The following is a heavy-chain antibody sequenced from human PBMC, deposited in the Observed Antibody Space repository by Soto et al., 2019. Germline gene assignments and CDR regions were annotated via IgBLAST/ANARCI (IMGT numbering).Heavy chain of an antibody. CDR2: IYHTGTT. J-gene: IGHJ5*02. CDR3: ARGINYYDSSGDSWFDP. V-gene: IGHV4-30-2*01. D-gene: IGHD3-22*01. CDR1: CGSINSCHYS. Sequence: SETLSLTCTVSCGSINSCHYSWTWIRQPPGKGLEWIGYIYHTGTTYYNMSLKSRVTISVDRSKNQFSLKLSSVTAADTAVYYCARGINYYDSSGDSWFDPWGQGTLVTVSS.